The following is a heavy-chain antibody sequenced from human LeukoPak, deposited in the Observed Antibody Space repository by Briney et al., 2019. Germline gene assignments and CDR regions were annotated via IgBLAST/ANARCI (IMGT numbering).Heavy chain of an antibody. CDR2: ISGSGGST. V-gene: IGHV3-23*01. D-gene: IGHD1-26*01. Sequence: GGSLRLSCAASGFTFSSYAMSWVRQAPGKGLEWVSAISGSGGSTYYADSVKGRFTISRDNSKNTLYLQMNSLRAGDTAVFYCAKDLGATIYYFDYWGQGTLVTVSS. CDR1: GFTFSSYA. CDR3: AKDLGATIYYFDY. J-gene: IGHJ4*02.